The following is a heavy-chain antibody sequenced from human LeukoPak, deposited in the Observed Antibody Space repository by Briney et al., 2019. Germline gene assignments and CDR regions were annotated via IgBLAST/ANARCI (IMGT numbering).Heavy chain of an antibody. CDR3: AKAYYTFWSAIDH. V-gene: IGHV3-33*06. CDR1: GFTFSSYG. CDR2: IWYDGSNK. D-gene: IGHD3-3*01. J-gene: IGHJ4*02. Sequence: GGSLRLSCAASGFTFSSYGMHWVRQAPGKGLEWVAVIWYDGSNKYYADSVKGRFTISRDNSKNTLYLQMNSLRAEDTALYYCAKAYYTFWSAIDHWGQGNLVTVSS.